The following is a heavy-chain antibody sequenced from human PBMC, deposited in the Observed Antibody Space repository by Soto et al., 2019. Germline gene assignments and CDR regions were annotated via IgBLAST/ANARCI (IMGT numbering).Heavy chain of an antibody. CDR3: TSQLMVRGADDAFDI. CDR2: IKSKTDGGTT. Sequence: GGSLRLSCAASGFTFSNAWMSWVRQAPGKGLEWVDRIKSKTDGGTTDYAAPVKGRFTISRDDSKNTLYLQMNSLKTEDTAVYYCTSQLMVRGADDAFDIWGQGTMVTVSS. D-gene: IGHD3-10*01. V-gene: IGHV3-15*01. J-gene: IGHJ3*02. CDR1: GFTFSNAW.